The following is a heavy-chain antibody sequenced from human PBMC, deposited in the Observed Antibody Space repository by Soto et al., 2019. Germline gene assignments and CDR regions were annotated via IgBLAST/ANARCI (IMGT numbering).Heavy chain of an antibody. Sequence: KQSQTLSLTCAISGDSVSSNSAAWNWIRQSPSRGLEWLGRTYYRSKWYNDYAVSVKSRITINPDTSKNQFSLQLNSVTPEDTAVYYCARDHPCKDYSNYWVCAFDIWGQGTMVTVSS. D-gene: IGHD4-4*01. V-gene: IGHV6-1*01. CDR3: ARDHPCKDYSNYWVCAFDI. J-gene: IGHJ3*02. CDR2: TYYRSKWYN. CDR1: GDSVSSNSAA.